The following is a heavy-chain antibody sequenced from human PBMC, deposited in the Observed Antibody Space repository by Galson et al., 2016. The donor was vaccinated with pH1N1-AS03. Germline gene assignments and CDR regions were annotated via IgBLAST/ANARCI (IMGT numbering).Heavy chain of an antibody. D-gene: IGHD2-15*01. CDR1: GFTFHDYT. J-gene: IGHJ4*02. V-gene: IGHV3-43*01. Sequence: FLRLSCAASGFTFHDYTMHWVRQVPGKGLEWVSLFSWDGVTTFYADSVKGRFAISRDNSQNSMYLQMNSLRIEDTAFYYCAKERNRIIYSWGQGTLVTVSS. CDR2: FSWDGVTT. CDR3: AKERNRIIYS.